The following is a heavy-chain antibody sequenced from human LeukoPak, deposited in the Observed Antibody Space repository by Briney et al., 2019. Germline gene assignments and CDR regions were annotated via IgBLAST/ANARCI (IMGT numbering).Heavy chain of an antibody. D-gene: IGHD5-18*01. CDR2: IIPIFGTA. CDR1: GGTFSSYA. Sequence: GASVKVSCKASGGTFSSYAVSWVRQAPGQGLEWMGGIIPIFGTANYAQKFQGRVTITADKSTSTAYMELSSLRSEDTAVNYCARARGTAMGFQHWGQGTLVTVSS. J-gene: IGHJ1*01. V-gene: IGHV1-69*06. CDR3: ARARGTAMGFQH.